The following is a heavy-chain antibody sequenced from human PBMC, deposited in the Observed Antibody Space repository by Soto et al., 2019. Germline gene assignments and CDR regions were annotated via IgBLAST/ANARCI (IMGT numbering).Heavy chain of an antibody. CDR2: VYYSGST. CDR1: GGSVSSSSYY. Sequence: PSETLSLTCTVSGGSVSSSSYYWGWVRHPPGKGLEWIGSVYYSGSTYYNPSLESRVTISVDKSKNQFSLKLMSLSAADTAVYYCGRLEGLATISYYFDYWGQGALVTVSS. J-gene: IGHJ4*02. V-gene: IGHV4-39*01. D-gene: IGHD3-9*01. CDR3: GRLEGLATISYYFDY.